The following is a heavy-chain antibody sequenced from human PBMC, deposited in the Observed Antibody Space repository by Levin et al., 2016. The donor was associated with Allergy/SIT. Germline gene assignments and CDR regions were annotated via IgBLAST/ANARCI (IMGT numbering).Heavy chain of an antibody. CDR2: ISSSSSYI. J-gene: IGHJ4*02. D-gene: IGHD2-2*01. Sequence: ETLSLTCAASGFTFSSYSMNWVRQAPGKGLEWVSSISSSSSYIYYADSVKGRFTISRDNSKNTLYLQMNSLRAEDTAVYYCAKGVVVVPAAIDYWGQGTLVTVSS. CDR1: GFTFSSYS. V-gene: IGHV3-21*04. CDR3: AKGVVVVPAAIDY.